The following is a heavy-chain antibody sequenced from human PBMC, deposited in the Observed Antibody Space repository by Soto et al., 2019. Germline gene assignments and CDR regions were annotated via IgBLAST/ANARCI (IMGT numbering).Heavy chain of an antibody. Sequence: QVQLVQSGAEVKKPGASVKVSCKASGDTFTDYYIHWVRQAPGQGLEWMGTVNPSGGHTTYAQHLRGRVTMTRDTSTSNLYMELARLTCEDTAIYFCARGGHVVVVTAALDYWGQGTLVTVSS. D-gene: IGHD2-21*02. CDR1: GDTFTDYY. CDR2: VNPSGGHT. J-gene: IGHJ4*02. V-gene: IGHV1-46*01. CDR3: ARGGHVVVVTAALDY.